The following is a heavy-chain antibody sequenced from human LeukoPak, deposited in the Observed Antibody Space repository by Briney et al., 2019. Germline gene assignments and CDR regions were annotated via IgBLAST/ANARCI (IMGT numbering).Heavy chain of an antibody. V-gene: IGHV1-8*01. CDR1: GHTFTSYD. CDR3: ARDSLYGVVDY. J-gene: IGHJ4*02. CDR2: MNPNSGNT. Sequence: GASVKVSRKASGHTFTSYDINWVRQATGQGLEWMGWMNPNSGNTGYAQKFQGRVTMTRNTSISTAYMELSSLRSEDTAVYYCARDSLYGVVDYWGQGTLVTVSS. D-gene: IGHD4-17*01.